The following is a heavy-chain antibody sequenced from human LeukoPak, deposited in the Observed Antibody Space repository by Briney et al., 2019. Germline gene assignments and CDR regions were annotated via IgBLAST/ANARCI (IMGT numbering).Heavy chain of an antibody. V-gene: IGHV3-11*04. CDR3: ATSVTRRRLDWFIDL. CDR1: GFTFRDYY. CDR2: ISSSAATI. J-gene: IGHJ2*01. D-gene: IGHD4-17*01. Sequence: GGSLRLSCAASGFTFRDYYMSWLRQAPGKGLEWISYISSSAATIHYVDSVKGRFTISRDNAKNSLYLQMDSLRVEDTAVYYCATSVTRRRLDWFIDLWGRGTLVAVSS.